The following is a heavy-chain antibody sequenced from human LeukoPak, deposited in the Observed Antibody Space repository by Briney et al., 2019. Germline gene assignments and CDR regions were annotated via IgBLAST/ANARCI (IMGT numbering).Heavy chain of an antibody. CDR2: IRYDGSSK. J-gene: IGHJ4*02. V-gene: IGHV3-30*02. CDR3: AKVLRFGVDY. Sequence: PGGSLRLSCAASGFTFSSYGMHWVRQAPGKGLEWVAFIRYDGSSKYYADSVKGRFTISRDNSKNMLYLQMNSLRAEDTAVYYCAKVLRFGVDYWGQGTLVTVSS. CDR1: GFTFSSYG. D-gene: IGHD3-10*01.